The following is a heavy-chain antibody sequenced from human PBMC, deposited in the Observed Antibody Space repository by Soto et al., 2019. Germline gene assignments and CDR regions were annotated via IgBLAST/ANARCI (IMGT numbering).Heavy chain of an antibody. CDR3: ARDGGRSGWFYYYYYGMDV. J-gene: IGHJ6*02. CDR2: IKQDGSEK. Sequence: GGSLRLSCAASGFTFSSYWMNWVRQAPGKGLEWVANIKQDGSEKYYVDSVKGRFTISRDNAKNSLYLQMNSLRAEDTAVYYCARDGGRSGWFYYYYYGMDVWGQGTTVTVSS. D-gene: IGHD6-19*01. V-gene: IGHV3-7*03. CDR1: GFTFSSYW.